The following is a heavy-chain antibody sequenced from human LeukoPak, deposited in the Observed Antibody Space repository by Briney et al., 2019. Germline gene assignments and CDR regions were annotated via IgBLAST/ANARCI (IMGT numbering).Heavy chain of an antibody. Sequence: GASVKVSCKASGYTFTSYAMNWVRQAPGQGLEWMGGIIPIFGTANYAQKFQGRVTITADESTSTAYMELSRLTSEDTAVYYCARMSGYCSGDSCYGNNWFDPWGQGTLVTVSS. D-gene: IGHD2-15*01. CDR3: ARMSGYCSGDSCYGNNWFDP. CDR2: IIPIFGTA. V-gene: IGHV1-69*13. CDR1: GYTFTSYA. J-gene: IGHJ5*02.